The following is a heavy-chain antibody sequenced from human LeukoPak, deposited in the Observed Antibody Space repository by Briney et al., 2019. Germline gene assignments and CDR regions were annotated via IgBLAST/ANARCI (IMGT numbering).Heavy chain of an antibody. J-gene: IGHJ3*02. CDR1: GYTFTGYY. CDR3: ARLGYDSSGYYSGADAFDI. CDR2: INPNSGGT. V-gene: IGHV1-2*02. D-gene: IGHD3-22*01. Sequence: ASVKVSCKASGYTFTGYYMHWARQAPGQGLEWMGWINPNSGGTNYAQKFQGRVTMTRDTSISTAYMELSRLRSDDTAVYYCARLGYDSSGYYSGADAFDIWGQGTMVTVSS.